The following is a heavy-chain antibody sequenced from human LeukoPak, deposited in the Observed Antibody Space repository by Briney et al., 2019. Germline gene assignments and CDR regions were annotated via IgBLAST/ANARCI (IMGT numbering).Heavy chain of an antibody. J-gene: IGHJ4*02. V-gene: IGHV3-21*01. CDR3: AKGLSGNPPPY. D-gene: IGHD3-16*01. CDR2: ITSSSSYI. Sequence: PGGSLRLSCAASGFTFDDYGMNWVRQAPGKGLEWVSSITSSSSYIYYADSVKGRFTISRDNSKNTLYLQMNSLRAEDTAVYYCAKGLSGNPPPYWGQGTLVTVSS. CDR1: GFTFDDYG.